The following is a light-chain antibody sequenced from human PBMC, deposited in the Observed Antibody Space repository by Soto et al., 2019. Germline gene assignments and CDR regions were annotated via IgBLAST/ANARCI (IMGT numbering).Light chain of an antibody. CDR1: QSVRSSY. V-gene: IGKV3-20*01. Sequence: EIVLTQSPGTQSLSPGERATLSCRASQSVRSSYLAWYQQKPGQAPRLLIYGAPTRATGIPDRITGSGSGTDFTLSISRLEPEDFAVYYCQQYGGSTRTFGQGTKVDIK. CDR3: QQYGGSTRT. CDR2: GAP. J-gene: IGKJ1*01.